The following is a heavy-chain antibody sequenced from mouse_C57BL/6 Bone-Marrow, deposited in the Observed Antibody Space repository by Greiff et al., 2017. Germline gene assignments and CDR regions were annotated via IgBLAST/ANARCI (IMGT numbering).Heavy chain of an antibody. D-gene: IGHD2-3*01. CDR1: GYAFSSSW. V-gene: IGHV1-82*01. Sequence: QVQLQQSGPELVKPGASVKISCKASGYAFSSSWMNWVKQRPGKGLEWIGRIYPGDGDTNYNGKFKGEATLTAAKSSSTAYMQRSSLTAEDSSVYCYAKRWLLHAMHYWGQGTSVTFS. J-gene: IGHJ4*01. CDR2: IYPGDGDT. CDR3: AKRWLLHAMHY.